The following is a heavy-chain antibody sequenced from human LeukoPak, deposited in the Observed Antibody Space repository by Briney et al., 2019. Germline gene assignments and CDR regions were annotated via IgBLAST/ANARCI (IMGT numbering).Heavy chain of an antibody. Sequence: GASVKVSCKASGYTFTSYDINWVRQATGQGLEWMGWMNPNSGNTGYAQKFQGRVTMTRNTSISTAYMELSSLRSEDTAVYYCARGIDIVVVPAAIPYYWGQGTLVTVSS. D-gene: IGHD2-2*01. J-gene: IGHJ4*02. V-gene: IGHV1-8*01. CDR2: MNPNSGNT. CDR1: GYTFTSYD. CDR3: ARGIDIVVVPAAIPYY.